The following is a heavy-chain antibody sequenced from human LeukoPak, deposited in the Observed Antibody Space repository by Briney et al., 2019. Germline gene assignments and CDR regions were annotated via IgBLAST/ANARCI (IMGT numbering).Heavy chain of an antibody. V-gene: IGHV3-30*04. Sequence: SGGSLRLSCAASGFTFSSYAMHWVRQAPGKGLEWVAVISYDGSNKYYADSVKGRFTISRDNSKNTLYLQMNSLRAEDTAVYYCARDKWDTAMVPSFDYWGQGTLVTVSS. J-gene: IGHJ4*02. CDR1: GFTFSSYA. D-gene: IGHD5-18*01. CDR2: ISYDGSNK. CDR3: ARDKWDTAMVPSFDY.